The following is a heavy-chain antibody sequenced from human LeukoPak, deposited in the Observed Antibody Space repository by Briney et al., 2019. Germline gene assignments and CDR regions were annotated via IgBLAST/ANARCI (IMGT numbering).Heavy chain of an antibody. J-gene: IGHJ3*01. CDR2: SNLDHGET. Sequence: GASVKVSCKVSGYTLAELSIHWVRQAPGKGLEWMGGSNLDHGETVYAPNFQGRVTMTEGTSTGTAYMEVSSLRSDDTAVYYCATEGKKQLLQGDAFDVWGQGTMISVSS. CDR1: GYTLAELS. V-gene: IGHV1-24*01. D-gene: IGHD2-2*01. CDR3: ATEGKKQLLQGDAFDV.